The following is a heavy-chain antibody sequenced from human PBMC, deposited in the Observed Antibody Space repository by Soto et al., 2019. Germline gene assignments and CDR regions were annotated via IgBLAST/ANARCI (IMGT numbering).Heavy chain of an antibody. CDR2: INAGNGNT. V-gene: IGHV1-3*01. CDR1: GYTLTSYA. D-gene: IGHD6-19*01. J-gene: IGHJ4*02. Sequence: ASVKVSCKASGYTLTSYAMHWVRQAPGQRLEWMGWINAGNGNTKYSQKFQGRVTITRDTSASTAYMELSSLRSEDTAVYYCAMSIAVAGSTWWGQGVLVTVSS. CDR3: AMSIAVAGSTW.